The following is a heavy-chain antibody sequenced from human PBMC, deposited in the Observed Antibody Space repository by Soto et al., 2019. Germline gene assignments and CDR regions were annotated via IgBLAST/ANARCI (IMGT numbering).Heavy chain of an antibody. CDR1: GGSFSGYY. Sequence: SETLSLSCAVYGGSFSGYYWSWIRQPPGKGLEWIGEINHSGSTNYNPSLKSRVTISVDTSKNQFSLKLSSVTAADTAVYYCAREGLYCSSTSCPRSAYFDYWGQGTLVTVSS. V-gene: IGHV4-34*01. D-gene: IGHD2-2*01. J-gene: IGHJ4*02. CDR3: AREGLYCSSTSCPRSAYFDY. CDR2: INHSGST.